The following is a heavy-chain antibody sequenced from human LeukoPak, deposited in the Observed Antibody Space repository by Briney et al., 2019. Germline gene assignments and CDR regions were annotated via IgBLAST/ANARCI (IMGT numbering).Heavy chain of an antibody. CDR1: GVTFSSYA. D-gene: IGHD3-22*01. CDR2: ISYDGSNK. Sequence: PGGSLRLSCAASGVTFSSYAMHWVRQAPGKGLEWVAVISYDGSNKYYADSVKGRFTISRDNSKNTLYLQMNSLRAEDTAVYFCAREANYDGSGYYSRDHYFDYWGQGTLVTVPS. V-gene: IGHV3-30-3*01. CDR3: AREANYDGSGYYSRDHYFDY. J-gene: IGHJ4*02.